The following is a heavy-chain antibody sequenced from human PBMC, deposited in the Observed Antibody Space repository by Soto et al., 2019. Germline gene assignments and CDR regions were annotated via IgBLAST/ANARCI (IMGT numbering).Heavy chain of an antibody. CDR1: GFTFSSYA. Sequence: GGSLRLSCAASGFTFSSYAMSWVRQAPGKGLEWVSAISGSGGSTYYAYSVKGRFTISRDNSKNTLYLQMNSLRAEDTAVYYCARRIVVVPAATPRDYWGQGTLVTVSS. J-gene: IGHJ4*02. CDR3: ARRIVVVPAATPRDY. D-gene: IGHD2-2*01. CDR2: ISGSGGST. V-gene: IGHV3-23*01.